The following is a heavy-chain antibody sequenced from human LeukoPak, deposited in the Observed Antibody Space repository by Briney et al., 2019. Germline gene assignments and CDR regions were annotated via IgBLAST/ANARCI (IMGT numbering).Heavy chain of an antibody. CDR3: TRGPGYHDSSYLDY. CDR1: GFDFHNYV. J-gene: IGHJ4*02. CDR2: ISYDGTNK. Sequence: PGGSLRLSCAASGFDFHNYVIHWVRQAPGKGLEWVAVISYDGTNKNHADSVKGRFTISGDNSKNTLYLQMNSLRVEDTAVYYCTRGPGYHDSSYLDYWGQGTLVTVSS. V-gene: IGHV3-30*04. D-gene: IGHD3-22*01.